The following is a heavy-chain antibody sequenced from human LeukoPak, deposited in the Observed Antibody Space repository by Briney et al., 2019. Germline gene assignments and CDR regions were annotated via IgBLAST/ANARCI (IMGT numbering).Heavy chain of an antibody. Sequence: PGGSLRLSCAASGFRCSSYSMSWVRQAPGKGLEWVSGISDGGGNTYYADSVKGRFTISSDSSKNTLYLQMNSLRAEDTAVYFCAKDTWGVSFFDHWGQGTLVTVSS. J-gene: IGHJ4*02. CDR2: ISDGGGNT. CDR1: GFRCSSYS. CDR3: AKDTWGVSFFDH. D-gene: IGHD3-16*01. V-gene: IGHV3-23*01.